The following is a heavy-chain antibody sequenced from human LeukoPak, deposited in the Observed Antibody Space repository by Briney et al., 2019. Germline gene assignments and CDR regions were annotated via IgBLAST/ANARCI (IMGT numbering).Heavy chain of an antibody. Sequence: GGSLRLSCAASGFTVSSNYMSWVRQAPGKGLEWVSVIYSGGSTYYADSVKGRFTISRDNSKNTLYLQMNSLRAEDTAVYYCARDRTYYDFWSGYSDYWGQGTLVTVSS. CDR1: GFTVSSNY. D-gene: IGHD3-3*01. J-gene: IGHJ4*02. CDR3: ARDRTYYDFWSGYSDY. V-gene: IGHV3-66*01. CDR2: IYSGGST.